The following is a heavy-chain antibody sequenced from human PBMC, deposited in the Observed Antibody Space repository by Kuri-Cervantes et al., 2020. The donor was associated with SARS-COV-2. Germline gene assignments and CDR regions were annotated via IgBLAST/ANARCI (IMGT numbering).Heavy chain of an antibody. CDR3: ARAPYYRCYDFWSGYRPSCYYMDV. Sequence: SEPLSLTCAVSGGSISRNHWWSWVRQPPGKGLEWIGEIYHSGSTNYNPSLKSRVTISVDKSKNQFSLKLSSVTAADTAVYYCARAPYYRCYDFWSGYRPSCYYMDVWGKGTTVTVSS. D-gene: IGHD3-3*01. CDR2: IYHSGST. CDR1: GGSISRNHW. J-gene: IGHJ6*03. V-gene: IGHV4-4*02.